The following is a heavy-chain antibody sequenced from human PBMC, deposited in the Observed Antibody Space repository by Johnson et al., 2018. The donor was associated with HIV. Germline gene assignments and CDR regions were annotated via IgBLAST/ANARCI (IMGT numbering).Heavy chain of an antibody. CDR3: AKGGQWELLAAFDI. Sequence: QVQLVESGGGVVQPGRSLRLSCAASGFTFSSYGMHWVRQAPAKGLEWVAVISYDGSDKYYADSVKGRFTISRDSSKNTLYLQMNSLRAEGTAVYWCAKGGQWELLAAFDIWGQGKMVTVSS. V-gene: IGHV3-30*05. CDR1: GFTFSSYG. D-gene: IGHD1-26*01. J-gene: IGHJ3*02. CDR2: ISYDGSDK.